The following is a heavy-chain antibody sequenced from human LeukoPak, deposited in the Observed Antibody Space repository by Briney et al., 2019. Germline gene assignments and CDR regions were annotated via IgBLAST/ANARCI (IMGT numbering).Heavy chain of an antibody. CDR3: ARGRDGYNIFDY. V-gene: IGHV1-46*01. CDR1: GYTFTTYY. D-gene: IGHD5-24*01. Sequence: GASVTVSCKASGYTFTTYYMHWVRQAPGQGLEWMGIIDPSGGSTSYAQKFQGRVTMTRDMSTSTVYMELSSLRSEDTAVYYCARGRDGYNIFDYWGQGTLVTVSS. J-gene: IGHJ4*02. CDR2: IDPSGGST.